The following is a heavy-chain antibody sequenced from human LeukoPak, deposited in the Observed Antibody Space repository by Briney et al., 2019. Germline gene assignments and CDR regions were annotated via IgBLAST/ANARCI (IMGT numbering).Heavy chain of an antibody. V-gene: IGHV4-31*03. CDR3: ARVVYSGSWGYFDY. CDR1: GGSISSGGYY. D-gene: IGHD3-10*01. CDR2: IYYSGST. J-gene: IGHJ4*02. Sequence: PSQTLSLTCTVSGGSISSGGYYWSWIRQHPGKGLEWIGYIYYSGSTYYNPSLKSRVTISVDTSKNRFSLKLSSVTAADTAVYYCARVVYSGSWGYFDYWGQGILVTVSS.